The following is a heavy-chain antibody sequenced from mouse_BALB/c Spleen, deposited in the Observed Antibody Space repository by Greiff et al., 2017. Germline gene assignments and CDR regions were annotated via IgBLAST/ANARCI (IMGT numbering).Heavy chain of an antibody. Sequence: VQLQQSGPGLVKPSQSLSLTCSVTGYSITSGYYWNWIRQFPGNKLEWMGYISYDGSNNYNPSLKKRISITRDTSKNQFFLKLNSVTTEDTATYYCAREDYGSSDWYFDVWGAGTTVTVSS. J-gene: IGHJ1*01. CDR3: AREDYGSSDWYFDV. CDR2: ISYDGSN. D-gene: IGHD1-1*01. CDR1: GYSITSGYY. V-gene: IGHV3-6*02.